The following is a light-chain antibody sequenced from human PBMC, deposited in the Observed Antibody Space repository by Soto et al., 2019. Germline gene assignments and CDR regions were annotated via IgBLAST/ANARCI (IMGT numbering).Light chain of an antibody. Sequence: DIQMTQSPSSLSASVGDRVTITCRASQSISGYLNWYQQKAGKAPKLLIFAASNLQSGVPSRCSGRASGTGFTLTISSLQPEDFATYYCQQSYSSPPTFGQGTKVEIK. V-gene: IGKV1-39*01. CDR2: AAS. J-gene: IGKJ1*01. CDR3: QQSYSSPPT. CDR1: QSISGY.